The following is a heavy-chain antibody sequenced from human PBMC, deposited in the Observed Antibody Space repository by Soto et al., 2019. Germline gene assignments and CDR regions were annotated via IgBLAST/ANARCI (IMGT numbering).Heavy chain of an antibody. Sequence: SVKVSCKASGGTFSSYAISWVRQAPGQGLEWMGGIIPTFGTANYAQKFQGRVTITADESTSTAYMELSSLRSEDTAVYYCARVGGYDYYFDYWGQGTLVTVSS. J-gene: IGHJ4*02. CDR2: IIPTFGTA. D-gene: IGHD5-12*01. V-gene: IGHV1-69*13. CDR3: ARVGGYDYYFDY. CDR1: GGTFSSYA.